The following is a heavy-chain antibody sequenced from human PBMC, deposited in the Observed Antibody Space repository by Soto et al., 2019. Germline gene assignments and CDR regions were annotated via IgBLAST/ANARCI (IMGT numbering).Heavy chain of an antibody. CDR1: GGTFSSYA. D-gene: IGHD2-2*01. J-gene: IGHJ6*02. CDR2: SIPIFGTA. Sequence: QVQLVQSGAEVKKPGSSVKVSCKASGGTFSSYAISWVRQAPGQGLEWMGGSIPIFGTANYAQKFQGRVTITADESTSTADMELSILRSEDTAVYYCARADCSSTSCPGRGYYYGMDVWGQGTTVTVSS. CDR3: ARADCSSTSCPGRGYYYGMDV. V-gene: IGHV1-69*01.